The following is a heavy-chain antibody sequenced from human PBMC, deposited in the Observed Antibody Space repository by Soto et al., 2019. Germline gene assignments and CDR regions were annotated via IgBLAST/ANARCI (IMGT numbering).Heavy chain of an antibody. CDR1: GGSISSSRYY. CDR2: IHYSGST. J-gene: IGHJ4*02. Sequence: QLQLQESGPGLVKPSETLSLTCSVSGGSISSSRYYWGWIRQPPGKGLAWIGTIHYSGSTYYNPSLKTRVTISVDMSKNQSSLTLSSGTPADTAVYYCARQDSVWFGDNIDYWGQGTLVTVSS. D-gene: IGHD3-10*01. V-gene: IGHV4-39*01. CDR3: ARQDSVWFGDNIDY.